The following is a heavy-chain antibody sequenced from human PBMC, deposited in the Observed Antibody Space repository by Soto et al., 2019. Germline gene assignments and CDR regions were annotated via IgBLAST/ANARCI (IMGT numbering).Heavy chain of an antibody. V-gene: IGHV4-59*01. J-gene: IGHJ3*02. D-gene: IGHD3-22*01. Sequence: SETLSLTCTVSGGSISSYYWSWIRQPPGKGLEWIGYIYYSGSTNYNPSLKSRVTLSVDTSKNQFSLKLSSVTAADTAVYYCARTYYYDSTAFDIWGQGTMVTVSS. CDR1: GGSISSYY. CDR2: IYYSGST. CDR3: ARTYYYDSTAFDI.